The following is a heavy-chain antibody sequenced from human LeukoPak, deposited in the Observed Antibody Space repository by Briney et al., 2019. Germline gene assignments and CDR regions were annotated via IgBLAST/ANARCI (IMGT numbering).Heavy chain of an antibody. Sequence: GGSLRLSCAASGFTFSSYGMHWVRQAPGKGLEWVAVISYDGSNKYYADSVKGRFTISRDNSKNTLYLQMNSLRAEDTAVYYCARGDLYYDSSGYEGSLGYWGQGTLVTVSS. D-gene: IGHD3-22*01. V-gene: IGHV3-30*03. CDR1: GFTFSSYG. CDR3: ARGDLYYDSSGYEGSLGY. CDR2: ISYDGSNK. J-gene: IGHJ4*02.